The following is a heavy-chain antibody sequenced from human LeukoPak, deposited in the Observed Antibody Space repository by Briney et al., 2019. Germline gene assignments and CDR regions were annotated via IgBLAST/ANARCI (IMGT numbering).Heavy chain of an antibody. J-gene: IGHJ6*04. CDR3: AELGITMIGGV. CDR2: ISGSGGRT. CDR1: GFTFSSYA. D-gene: IGHD3-10*02. Sequence: GGSLRLSCAASGFTFSSYAMSWVRQAPGKGLEWVSGISGSGGRTYYADSVKGRFTISRDNAKNSLYLQMNSLRAEDTAVYYCAELGITMIGGVWGKGTTVTISS. V-gene: IGHV3-23*01.